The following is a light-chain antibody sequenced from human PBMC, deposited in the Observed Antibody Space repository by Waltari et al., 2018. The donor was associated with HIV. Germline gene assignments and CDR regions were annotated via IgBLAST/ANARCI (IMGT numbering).Light chain of an antibody. CDR2: EVT. CDR1: SSDIGSYDY. V-gene: IGLV2-14*01. J-gene: IGLJ2*01. Sequence: QSALTQPASVSGSPGQSIALPCPGSSSDIGSYDYVSWYQQYPGKAPKALIYEVTSRPSGTSSRFSGSKSATTAFLAISKLQTDDEADYFCSSYTRRGTVVFGGGTRLTVL. CDR3: SSYTRRGTVV.